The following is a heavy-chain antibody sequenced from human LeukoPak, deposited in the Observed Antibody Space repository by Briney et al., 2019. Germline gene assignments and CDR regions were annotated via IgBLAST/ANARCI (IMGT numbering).Heavy chain of an antibody. CDR3: ARDPRITMRKIFPQSRRRGAFDI. J-gene: IGHJ3*02. V-gene: IGHV4-34*01. CDR2: INHSGST. Sequence: SETLSLTCAVYGGSFSGYYWSWIRQPPGKGLKWIGEINHSGSTNYNPSLKSRVTISVDTSKNQFSLKLSSVTAADTAVYYCARDPRITMRKIFPQSRRRGAFDIWGQGTMVTVSS. D-gene: IGHD3-22*01. CDR1: GGSFSGYY.